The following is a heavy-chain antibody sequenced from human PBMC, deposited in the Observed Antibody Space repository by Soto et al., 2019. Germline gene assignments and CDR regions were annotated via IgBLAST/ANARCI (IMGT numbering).Heavy chain of an antibody. Sequence: GGSLRLSCAASGFTFSSYSMNWVRQAPGKGLEGVSSISSSSSYIYYADSVKGRFTISRDNAKNSLYLQMNSLRAVDTAVYYCASLNIAARPVDAFDIWGQGTMVTVS. D-gene: IGHD6-6*01. J-gene: IGHJ3*02. CDR3: ASLNIAARPVDAFDI. CDR2: ISSSSSYI. CDR1: GFTFSSYS. V-gene: IGHV3-21*01.